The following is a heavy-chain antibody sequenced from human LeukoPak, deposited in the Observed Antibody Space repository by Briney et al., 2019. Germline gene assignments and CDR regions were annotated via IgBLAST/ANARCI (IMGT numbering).Heavy chain of an antibody. CDR2: IRYDGSNK. D-gene: IGHD1-26*01. CDR1: GFTFSSYG. V-gene: IGHV3-30*02. J-gene: IGHJ4*02. Sequence: GGSLRLSCAASGFTFSSYGMHWVRQAPGKGLEWVAFIRYDGSNKYYADSVKGRFTISRDNSKNTLYLQMNSLRAEDTAVYYCARENSGSYYGSPNYFDYWGQGTLVTVSS. CDR3: ARENSGSYYGSPNYFDY.